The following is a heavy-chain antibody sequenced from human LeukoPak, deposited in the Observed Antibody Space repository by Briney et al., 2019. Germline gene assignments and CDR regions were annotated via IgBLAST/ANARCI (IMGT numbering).Heavy chain of an antibody. V-gene: IGHV4-30-2*01. J-gene: IGHJ4*02. Sequence: SETLSLTCTVSDGSISSGSYYWSWIRQPPGKGLEWIGYIYHSGSTYCNPSLKSRVTISIDRSKNQFSLKLSSVSAADTAVYYCARDRDSISGSWHWDQGTLVTVSS. CDR2: IYHSGST. CDR1: DGSISSGSYY. D-gene: IGHD3-10*01. CDR3: ARDRDSISGSWH.